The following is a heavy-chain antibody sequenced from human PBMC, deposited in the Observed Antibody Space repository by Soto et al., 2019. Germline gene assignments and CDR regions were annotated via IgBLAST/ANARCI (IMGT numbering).Heavy chain of an antibody. CDR2: ISAYNGNT. CDR3: ARVEYYDYVWGSYRFLTYYFDY. Sequence: QVQLVQSGAEVKKPGASVKVSCKASGYTFTSYGISWVRQAPGQGLEWMGWISAYNGNTNYAQKLQGRVTMTTDTTTSTAYMELRSLRCDDTAVYYCARVEYYDYVWGSYRFLTYYFDYWGQGTLVTVSS. CDR1: GYTFTSYG. V-gene: IGHV1-18*01. D-gene: IGHD3-16*02. J-gene: IGHJ4*02.